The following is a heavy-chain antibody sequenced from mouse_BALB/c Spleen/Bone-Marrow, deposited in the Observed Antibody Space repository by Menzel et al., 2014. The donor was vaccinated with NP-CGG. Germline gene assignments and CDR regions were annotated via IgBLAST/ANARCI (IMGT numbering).Heavy chain of an antibody. J-gene: IGHJ3*01. CDR1: GYTFTEST. Sequence: VQLQQSGPELVKPGASVKISCKTSGYTFTESTINWVKQSHGKSLEWIGGINPNNGATGYNQKFKGKATLTVDKSSSTAYLEVSSLTSDDSAVYYCARRDYGPAWFTYWGQGTLVTVSA. D-gene: IGHD1-1*01. V-gene: IGHV1-18*01. CDR3: ARRDYGPAWFTY. CDR2: INPNNGAT.